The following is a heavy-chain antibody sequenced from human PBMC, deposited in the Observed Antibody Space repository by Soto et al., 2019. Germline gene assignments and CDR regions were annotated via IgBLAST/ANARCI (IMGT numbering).Heavy chain of an antibody. V-gene: IGHV1-69*01. CDR1: GGTFSTYA. D-gene: IGHD6-19*01. Sequence: QVQLEQSGAEVKQPGSSVRVSCKTSGGTFSTYAINWVRQAPGQGLEWMEAIIPLFGTADYSQKFQGRVTITADESTSTASMELSSLRSDDTAVYFCARPTGTYSSGYYYFDFWGQGTLVTVSS. CDR2: IIPLFGTA. CDR3: ARPTGTYSSGYYYFDF. J-gene: IGHJ4*02.